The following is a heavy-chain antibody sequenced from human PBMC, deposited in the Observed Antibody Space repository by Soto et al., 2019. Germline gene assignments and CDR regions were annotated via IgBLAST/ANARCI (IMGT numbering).Heavy chain of an antibody. Sequence: GGSLRLSCAASGFAFSSYAMSWVRQAPGKGLEWVSSISGSGDNTYYADSVKGRFTISRDNSKNTLYLQMNSLRAEDTAVYDCAKGADFYGSGSYYNSFYMDVWGKGTTVTVSS. V-gene: IGHV3-23*01. CDR1: GFAFSSYA. D-gene: IGHD3-10*01. CDR3: AKGADFYGSGSYYNSFYMDV. J-gene: IGHJ6*03. CDR2: ISGSGDNT.